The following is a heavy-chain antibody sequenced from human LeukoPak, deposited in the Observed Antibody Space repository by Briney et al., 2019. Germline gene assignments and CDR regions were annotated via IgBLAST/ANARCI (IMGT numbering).Heavy chain of an antibody. J-gene: IGHJ4*02. Sequence: TTGESLKISCKGSGYSFTSYWIGWVRQMPGKGLEWMGIIYPGDSDTRYSPSFQGQVTISADKSISTAYLQWSSLKASDTAMYYCARQYYYDSSGYSPFDYWGQGTLVTVSS. D-gene: IGHD3-22*01. CDR1: GYSFTSYW. CDR2: IYPGDSDT. V-gene: IGHV5-51*01. CDR3: ARQYYYDSSGYSPFDY.